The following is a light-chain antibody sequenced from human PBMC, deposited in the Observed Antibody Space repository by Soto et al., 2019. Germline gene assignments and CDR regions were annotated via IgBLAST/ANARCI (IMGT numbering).Light chain of an antibody. CDR2: GAS. Sequence: EIVVTQSPATPSVSSRGKITLSCKASESLSTYLAWYQQKPGQAPRLLIYGASTKATGIPARFSGSGSATDFTLTISSLQSEDFAVYYCQSYNDWHFTFGQGTKVDIK. CDR3: QSYNDWHFT. CDR1: ESLSTY. V-gene: IGKV3-15*01. J-gene: IGKJ2*01.